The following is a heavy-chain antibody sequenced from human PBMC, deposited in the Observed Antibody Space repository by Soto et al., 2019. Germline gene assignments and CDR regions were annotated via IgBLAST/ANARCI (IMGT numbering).Heavy chain of an antibody. CDR1: GFTFSIYW. CDR2: INSDGSST. J-gene: IGHJ2*01. CDR3: ARVPSQILRSYWYFDL. Sequence: EVQLVESGGGLVQPGGSLRLSCAAAGFTFSIYWMHWVRQAPGKGLVWVSRINSDGSSTSYADSVKGRFTISRDNAKNTLYLQMNSLRAEDTAVYYCARVPSQILRSYWYFDLCCRGTLVTVSS. D-gene: IGHD2-2*01. V-gene: IGHV3-74*01.